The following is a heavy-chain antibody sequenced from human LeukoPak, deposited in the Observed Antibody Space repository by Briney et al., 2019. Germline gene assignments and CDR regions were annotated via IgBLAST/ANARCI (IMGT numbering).Heavy chain of an antibody. V-gene: IGHV4-34*10. J-gene: IGHJ6*02. CDR1: GGSFSGYY. CDR2: INHSGST. CDR3: ARYIVVVPAALSLDYYYGMDV. Sequence: PSETLSLTCAVYGGSFSGYYWSWIRQPPGKGLEWIGEINHSGSTNYNPSLKSRITMSVDTSKNQFYLKLSSVTAADTAVYYCARYIVVVPAALSLDYYYGMDVWGQGTTVTVSS. D-gene: IGHD2-2*01.